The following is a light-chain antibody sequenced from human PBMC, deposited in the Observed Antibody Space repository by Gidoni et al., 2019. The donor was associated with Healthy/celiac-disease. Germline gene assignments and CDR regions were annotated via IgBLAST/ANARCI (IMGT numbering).Light chain of an antibody. CDR3: QQNDNPPYT. V-gene: IGKV1-33*01. Sequence: DIQLTQSPSSLSASVGDRVTITCQASRDITKYLNWYQQKPGKAPKLLIYEASNLQAGVPSRFSGSGSGKHFTFTSSSLLHEDVATYYCQQNDNPPYTFGQGTKLEIK. CDR2: EAS. CDR1: RDITKY. J-gene: IGKJ2*01.